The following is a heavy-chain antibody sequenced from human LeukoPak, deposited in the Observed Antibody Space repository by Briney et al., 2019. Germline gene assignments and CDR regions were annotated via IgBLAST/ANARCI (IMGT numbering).Heavy chain of an antibody. D-gene: IGHD3-9*01. V-gene: IGHV3-23*01. CDR3: AKWGDYDVLTGYYDSDY. CDR2: ISGRDDST. CDR1: GFSFSNYA. Sequence: SGGSLRLSCAASGFSFSNYAMSWVRQVPGKGLEWVPAISGRDDSTYYADSVKGRFTISRDTSKNTLYLQMNSLRAEDAAVYYCAKWGDYDVLTGYYDSDYWGQGTLVTVSS. J-gene: IGHJ4*02.